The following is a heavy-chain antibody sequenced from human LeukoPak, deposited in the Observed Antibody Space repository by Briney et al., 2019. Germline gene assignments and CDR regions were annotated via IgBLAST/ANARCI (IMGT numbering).Heavy chain of an antibody. CDR1: VYTFTSCD. CDR2: MNPNSGNT. D-gene: IGHD6-19*01. Sequence: GASVKVSCKASVYTFTSCDINWVRQATGQGLEWMGWMNPNSGNTGYGQRFQGRITMTRDISIGTAYMELSNLTSEDTAIYYCTRGSSGRRDNWGQGTLVTVSA. J-gene: IGHJ4*02. CDR3: TRGSSGRRDN. V-gene: IGHV1-8*01.